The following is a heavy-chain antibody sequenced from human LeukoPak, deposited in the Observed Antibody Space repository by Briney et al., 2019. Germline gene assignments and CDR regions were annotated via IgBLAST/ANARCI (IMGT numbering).Heavy chain of an antibody. CDR3: ARVRGSYAEGYYYYYMDV. Sequence: GGSLRLSCAASGFTFNRYWMSWVRPAPGKELQWVANIKQDGSAKYYVDSVKGRFTISRDNAKNSLYLQMNSLRAEDTAVYYCARVRGSYAEGYYYYYMDVWGKGTTVTVSS. D-gene: IGHD1-26*01. CDR2: IKQDGSAK. V-gene: IGHV3-7*01. J-gene: IGHJ6*03. CDR1: GFTFNRYW.